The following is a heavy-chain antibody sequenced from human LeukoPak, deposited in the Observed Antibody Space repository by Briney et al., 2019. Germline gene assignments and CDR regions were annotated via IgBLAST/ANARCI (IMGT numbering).Heavy chain of an antibody. Sequence: SQTLSLTCTVSGGSISSGGYYWSWIRQHPGKGLEWIGYIYYSGSTYYHPSLKSRVTISVDTSKNQFSLKLSSVTAAATAVYYCAREGRITQNWFDPWGQGTLVTVSS. J-gene: IGHJ5*02. CDR3: AREGRITQNWFDP. CDR2: IYYSGST. V-gene: IGHV4-31*03. D-gene: IGHD3-10*01. CDR1: GGSISSGGYY.